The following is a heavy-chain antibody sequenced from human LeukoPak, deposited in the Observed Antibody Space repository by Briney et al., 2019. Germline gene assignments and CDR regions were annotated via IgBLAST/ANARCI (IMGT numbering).Heavy chain of an antibody. CDR1: GSSINSAYY. Sequence: SETLSLTCTVSGSSINSAYYWGWIRQPPGKGLEWIGTIYPSGSTSYNPSLKSRVTISLDTSKNQFSLKLNSVTAADTAVYFCAERSAYESLFGYWGQGTLVTVSS. CDR3: AERSAYESLFGY. V-gene: IGHV4-38-2*02. J-gene: IGHJ4*02. D-gene: IGHD5-12*01. CDR2: IYPSGST.